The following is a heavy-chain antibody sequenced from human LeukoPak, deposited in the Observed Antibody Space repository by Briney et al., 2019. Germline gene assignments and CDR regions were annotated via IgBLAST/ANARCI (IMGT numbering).Heavy chain of an antibody. CDR3: ARCVVPAAAGFDY. Sequence: PSETLSLTCAVYGGSFSGYYWSWIRQPPGKGLEWIGEINHSGSTNYNPSLKSRVTISVDTSKNQFSLKLSSVTAADTAVYYCARCVVPAAAGFDYWGRGTLVTVSS. J-gene: IGHJ4*02. CDR1: GGSFSGYY. V-gene: IGHV4-34*01. D-gene: IGHD2-2*01. CDR2: INHSGST.